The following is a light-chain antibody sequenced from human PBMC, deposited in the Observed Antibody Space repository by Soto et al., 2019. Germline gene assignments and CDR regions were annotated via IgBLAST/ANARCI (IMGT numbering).Light chain of an antibody. CDR3: SSYTSSNTLV. Sequence: QSALTQPPSVSGSPGQSVTISCSGTSSDVGSYNRVSWYQQPPGTAPKLIIYEVSNRPSGVPDRFSGSKSGNAASLTISGLQAEDEADYYCSSYTSSNTLVFGGGTQLTVL. CDR1: SSDVGSYNR. J-gene: IGLJ3*02. V-gene: IGLV2-18*02. CDR2: EVS.